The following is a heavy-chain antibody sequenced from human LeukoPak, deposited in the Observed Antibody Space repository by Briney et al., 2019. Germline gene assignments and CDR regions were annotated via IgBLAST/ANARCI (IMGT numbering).Heavy chain of an antibody. CDR1: GFTFSSYA. CDR3: ARCMITFGGVIATGLDV. CDR2: ISYDGSNK. D-gene: IGHD3-16*02. V-gene: IGHV3-30-3*01. Sequence: GGSLRLSCAASGFTFSSYAMHWVRQAPGKGLEWVAVISYDGSNKYYADSVKGRFTISRDNSKNTLYQQMNSLRAEDTAVYYCARCMITFGGVIATGLDVWGQGTTVTVSS. J-gene: IGHJ6*02.